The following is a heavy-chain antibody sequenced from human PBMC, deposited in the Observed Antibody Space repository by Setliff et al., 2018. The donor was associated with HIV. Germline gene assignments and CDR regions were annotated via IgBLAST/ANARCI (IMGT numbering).Heavy chain of an antibody. CDR1: GYTFTDYY. J-gene: IGHJ5*02. D-gene: IGHD2-2*01. Sequence: ASVKVSCKASGYTFTDYYIHWVRQAPGQGLEWMGWISAYNGNTNYAQKLQGRVTMTTDTSTTTASMELRSLRSDDTAVYYCVRGHCNSDKCWYTWFDPWGQGTLVTVSS. CDR3: VRGHCNSDKCWYTWFDP. CDR2: ISAYNGNT. V-gene: IGHV1-18*04.